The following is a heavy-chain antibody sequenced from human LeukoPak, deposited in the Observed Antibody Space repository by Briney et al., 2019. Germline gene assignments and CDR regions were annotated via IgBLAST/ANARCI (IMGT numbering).Heavy chain of an antibody. Sequence: PGGSLRLSCAASGFTFSSYSMNWVRQAPGKGLEWVSSISSSSSYIYYADSVKGRFTISRDNAKNSLYLQMNSLRAEDTAVYYCARGPFVDYYDSSGYAFEIWGQGTMVTVSS. J-gene: IGHJ3*02. D-gene: IGHD3-22*01. CDR3: ARGPFVDYYDSSGYAFEI. CDR2: ISSSSSYI. V-gene: IGHV3-21*01. CDR1: GFTFSSYS.